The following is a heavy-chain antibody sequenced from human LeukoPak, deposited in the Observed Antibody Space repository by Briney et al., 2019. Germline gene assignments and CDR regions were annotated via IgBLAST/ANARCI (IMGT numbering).Heavy chain of an antibody. CDR2: ISAYNGNT. J-gene: IGHJ3*02. D-gene: IGHD2-15*01. CDR3: AREDCSGGSCYSLSLTPVFHVFDI. Sequence: GASVKVSCKASGCCFTSYGISWVRQAPGQGLEWMGWISAYNGNTNYAPKLQGRVTMTTDTSTSTAYMELRSLRSDDTAVYYCAREDCSGGSCYSLSLTPVFHVFDIWGQGTMVTVSS. CDR1: GCCFTSYG. V-gene: IGHV1-18*01.